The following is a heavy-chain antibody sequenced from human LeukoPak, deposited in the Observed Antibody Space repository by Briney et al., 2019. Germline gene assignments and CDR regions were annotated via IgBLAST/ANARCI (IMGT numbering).Heavy chain of an antibody. CDR3: ASTVRPGYSYGYWQVAGWFDP. CDR1: GGTFSSYA. V-gene: IGHV1-69*13. CDR2: IIPIFGTA. D-gene: IGHD5-18*01. J-gene: IGHJ5*02. Sequence: RASVKVSCKASGGTFSSYAISWVRQAPGQGLEWMGGIIPIFGTADYAQKFQGRVTITADESTSTAYMELSSLRSEDTAVYYCASTVRPGYSYGYWQVAGWFDPWGQGTLVTVSS.